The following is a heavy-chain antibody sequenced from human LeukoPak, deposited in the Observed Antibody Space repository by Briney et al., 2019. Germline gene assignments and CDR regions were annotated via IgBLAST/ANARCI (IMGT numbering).Heavy chain of an antibody. CDR1: GFTFSSYA. CDR2: ISYDGSNK. D-gene: IGHD2-15*01. CDR3: ARPRDPDEPWWDY. V-gene: IGHV3-30-3*01. Sequence: GGSLRLSCAASGFTFSSYAMHWVRQAPGTGLEWVAVISYDGSNKYYADSVKDRFTISRDNSKNTLYLQMNSLRAEDTAVYYCARPRDPDEPWWDYWGQGTLVTVSS. J-gene: IGHJ4*02.